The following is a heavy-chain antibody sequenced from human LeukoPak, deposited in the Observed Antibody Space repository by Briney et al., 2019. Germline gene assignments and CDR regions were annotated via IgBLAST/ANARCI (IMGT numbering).Heavy chain of an antibody. Sequence: PGGSLRLSYAASGFPFSTYTMNWVRQAPGKGLEWVSSISSSSSYIYYADSMKGRFTISRDNAKNSLYLQMNNLRAEDTAVYYCAKDQSGSYYAPSDAFDIWGQGTMVTVSS. J-gene: IGHJ3*02. CDR1: GFPFSTYT. CDR3: AKDQSGSYYAPSDAFDI. V-gene: IGHV3-21*01. D-gene: IGHD1-26*01. CDR2: ISSSSSYI.